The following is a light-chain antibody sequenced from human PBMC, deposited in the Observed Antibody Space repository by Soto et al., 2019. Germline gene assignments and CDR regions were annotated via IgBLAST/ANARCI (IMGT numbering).Light chain of an antibody. V-gene: IGKV1-8*01. Sequence: AIRMTQSPSSFSASTGDRVTITCRASQGISSYLAWYQQKPGKAPKLLIYAASTLQSGVPSRFSGSGSGTDFTLTISCLQSEDFATYYCQQYYSYPPLFTFGPGTKVDI. CDR3: QQYYSYPPLFT. J-gene: IGKJ3*01. CDR2: AAS. CDR1: QGISSY.